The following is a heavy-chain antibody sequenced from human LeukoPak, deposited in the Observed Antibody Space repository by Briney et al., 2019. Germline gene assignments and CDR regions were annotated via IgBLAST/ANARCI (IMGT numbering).Heavy chain of an antibody. V-gene: IGHV3-30*02. CDR1: GFTFSSYG. J-gene: IGHJ4*02. D-gene: IGHD4-17*01. Sequence: GGSLRLSCAASGFTFSSYGMHWVRQAPGKGLEWVAFIRYDGSNKYYADSVKGRFTISRDNSKNTLYLQMNSLRAEDTAVYYCAKDLETTVTTLVSAGSNDYWGQGTLVTVSS. CDR2: IRYDGSNK. CDR3: AKDLETTVTTLVSAGSNDY.